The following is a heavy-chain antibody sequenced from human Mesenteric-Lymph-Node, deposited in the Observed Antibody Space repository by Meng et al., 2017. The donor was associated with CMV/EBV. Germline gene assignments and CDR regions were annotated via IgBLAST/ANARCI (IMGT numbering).Heavy chain of an antibody. J-gene: IGHJ6*02. V-gene: IGHV3-21*01. D-gene: IGHD3-10*01. CDR3: ARDRGRYGMDI. CDR2: INSISNYI. Sequence: GGSLRLSCVASEFTFSRDDMNWVRQAPGKGLEWISSINSISNYIKYADSVKGRFTISRDNARNTLFLQMNSLRGDDTATYYCARDRGRYGMDIWGQGTTVTVSS. CDR1: EFTFSRDD.